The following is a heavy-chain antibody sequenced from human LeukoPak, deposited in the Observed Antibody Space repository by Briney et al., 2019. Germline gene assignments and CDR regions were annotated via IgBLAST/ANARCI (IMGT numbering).Heavy chain of an antibody. V-gene: IGHV3-30*02. CDR3: AKHIIVVVPAASTYFDY. CDR1: GFTFSSYG. J-gene: IGHJ4*02. CDR2: IRYGGSNK. D-gene: IGHD2-2*01. Sequence: GGSLRLSCAASGFTFSSYGMNWVRQAPGKGLEWVAFIRYGGSNKYYADSVKGRFTISRDNSKNTLYLQMNSLRAEDTAVYYCAKHIIVVVPAASTYFDYWGQGTLVTVSS.